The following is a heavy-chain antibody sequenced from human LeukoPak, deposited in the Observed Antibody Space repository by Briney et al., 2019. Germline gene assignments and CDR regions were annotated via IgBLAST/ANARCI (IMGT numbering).Heavy chain of an antibody. CDR1: GFTFSSYE. D-gene: IGHD6-19*01. CDR2: ISSSGSTI. J-gene: IGHJ6*03. V-gene: IGHV3-48*03. CDR3: AKGGVTWLVHIYYMDV. Sequence: GGSLRLSCAASGFTFSSYEMNWVRQAPGKGLEWVSYISSSGSTIYYADSVKGRFTISRDNSKNTLYLQMSSLRAEDTAVYYCAKGGVTWLVHIYYMDVWGKGTTVTVSS.